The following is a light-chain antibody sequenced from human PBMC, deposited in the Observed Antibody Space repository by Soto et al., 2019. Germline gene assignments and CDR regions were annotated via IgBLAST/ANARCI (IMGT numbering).Light chain of an antibody. J-gene: IGLJ2*01. CDR3: QSYDSSLYVV. V-gene: IGLV1-40*01. CDR1: SSNIGAGYD. CDR2: GST. Sequence: QSVLTQPPSVSGAPGQRVTISCTGSSSNIGAGYDVHWYQQLPGAAPKLLIYGSTNRPSGVPDRFSGSKSGNSASLAITGLQAEDEADYYCQSYDSSLYVVFGGGTKLTVL.